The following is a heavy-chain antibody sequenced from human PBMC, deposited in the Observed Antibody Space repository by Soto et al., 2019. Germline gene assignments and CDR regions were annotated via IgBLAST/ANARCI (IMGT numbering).Heavy chain of an antibody. V-gene: IGHV1-46*01. D-gene: IGHD2-15*01. Sequence: VSVKLYCKASGYTFSSYYMHWVRQAPRQGLEWMGIINPSGGSTSYAQKFQGRVTMTRDTSTSTVYMELSSLRSEDTAVYYCARDPFVAGSGGSCPSLWGQGTLVTVSS. J-gene: IGHJ4*02. CDR1: GYTFSSYY. CDR2: INPSGGST. CDR3: ARDPFVAGSGGSCPSL.